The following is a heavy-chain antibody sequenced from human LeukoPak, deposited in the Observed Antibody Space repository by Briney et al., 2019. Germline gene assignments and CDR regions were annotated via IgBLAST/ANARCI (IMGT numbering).Heavy chain of an antibody. J-gene: IGHJ3*02. CDR2: IKQEGSEK. Sequence: GGSLRLSCAASGFTFSSYWMSWVRQAPGKGLEWVANIKQEGSEKYYVDSVKGRFTISRDNAKNSLYLQMNSLRAEDTAVYYCARDGTSDAFDIWGQGTMVTVSS. CDR1: GFTFSSYW. CDR3: ARDGTSDAFDI. V-gene: IGHV3-7*01.